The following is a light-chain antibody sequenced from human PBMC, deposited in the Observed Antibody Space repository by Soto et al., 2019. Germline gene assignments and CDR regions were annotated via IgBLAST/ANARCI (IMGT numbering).Light chain of an antibody. CDR3: QRHNDWPLT. V-gene: IGKV3-15*01. Sequence: EIVMTQSPATLSVSPGEGVTLSCRASQSLNSRLAWYQQKPGQAPRLLIHGASTKANGIPARFSGSGSGTEFTLTISSLQSEDFAVYYCQRHNDWPLTFGQGTKLEI. J-gene: IGKJ2*01. CDR1: QSLNSR. CDR2: GAS.